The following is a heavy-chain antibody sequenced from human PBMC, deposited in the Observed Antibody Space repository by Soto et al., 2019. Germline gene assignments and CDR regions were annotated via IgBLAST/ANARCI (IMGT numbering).Heavy chain of an antibody. V-gene: IGHV4-59*01. CDR1: GGSMSSNY. CDR3: ARGGSYGDFFDY. Sequence: SETLSLTCTVSGGSMSSNYWTWIRQSPGKGLEWIGYIYYTGSTTYNPSLKSRVTISLDTSKKQFSLRLTSVTSADTAVYYCARGGSYGDFFDYWGQGAQVTVSS. J-gene: IGHJ4*02. CDR2: IYYTGST. D-gene: IGHD1-26*01.